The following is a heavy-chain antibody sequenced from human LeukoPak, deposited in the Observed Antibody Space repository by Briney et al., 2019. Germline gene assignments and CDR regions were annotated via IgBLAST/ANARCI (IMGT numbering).Heavy chain of an antibody. CDR2: ISDYNGNT. D-gene: IGHD4-11*01. CDR3: ARDLYRDSLPVSWFDP. CDR1: GYTFTSYG. V-gene: IGHV1-18*01. Sequence: VASVKVPCKASGYTFTSYGISWVRQAPGQGLEWMGWISDYNGNTNYAQKLQGRVTMTTDTSTSTAYMELRSLRSDDTAVYYCARDLYRDSLPVSWFDPWGQGTLVTVSS. J-gene: IGHJ5*02.